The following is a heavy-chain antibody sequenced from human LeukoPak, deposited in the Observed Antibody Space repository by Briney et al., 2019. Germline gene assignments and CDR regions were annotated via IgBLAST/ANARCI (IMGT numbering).Heavy chain of an antibody. CDR3: ARGSVGSGWAFDY. Sequence: SETLSLTCAVYGGSFSGYYWSWIRQPPGKGLEWIGEINHSGSTNYNPPLKSRVTISVDTSKNQFSLKLSSVTAADTAVYYCARGSVGSGWAFDYWGQGTLVTVSS. D-gene: IGHD6-19*01. V-gene: IGHV4-34*01. CDR1: GGSFSGYY. J-gene: IGHJ4*02. CDR2: INHSGST.